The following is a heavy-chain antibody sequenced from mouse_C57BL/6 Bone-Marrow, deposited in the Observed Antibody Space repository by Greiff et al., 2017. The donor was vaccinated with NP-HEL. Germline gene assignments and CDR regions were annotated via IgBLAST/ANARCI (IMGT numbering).Heavy chain of an antibody. V-gene: IGHV1-81*01. D-gene: IGHD1-1*01. Sequence: QVQLQQSGAELARPGASVKLSCKASGYTFTSYGISWVKQRTGQGLEWIGEIYPRSGNNYYNEKFKGKATLTAYKSSSTAYMELRSLTSEDSAVYFCARKGGYYYGSTWFAYWGQGTLVTVSA. CDR1: GYTFTSYG. CDR2: IYPRSGNN. J-gene: IGHJ3*01. CDR3: ARKGGYYYGSTWFAY.